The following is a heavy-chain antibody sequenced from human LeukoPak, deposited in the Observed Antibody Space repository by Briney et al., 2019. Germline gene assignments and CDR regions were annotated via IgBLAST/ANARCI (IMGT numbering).Heavy chain of an antibody. CDR2: ISGSGGST. Sequence: GFLELSCAASGFTFCSHAMSWVRPAPGKGLEWVSAISGSGGSTYYADSVKGRFTISRDNSKNTLYLQMNSLRAEDTAVYYCAKEVHSLDYWGQGTLVTVSS. CDR3: AKEVHSLDY. CDR1: GFTFCSHA. J-gene: IGHJ4*02. V-gene: IGHV3-23*01. D-gene: IGHD2-15*01.